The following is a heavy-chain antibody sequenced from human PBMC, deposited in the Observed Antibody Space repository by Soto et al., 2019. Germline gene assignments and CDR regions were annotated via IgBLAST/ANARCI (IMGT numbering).Heavy chain of an antibody. CDR2: IWYDGSNK. CDR1: GFTFSSYG. V-gene: IGHV3-33*01. J-gene: IGHJ5*02. CDR3: ARESNWFDP. Sequence: GGSLRLSCAASGFTFSSYGMHWVRQAPGKGLEWVAVIWYDGSNKYYADSVKGRFTISRDNSKNTLYLQMNSLRAEDTAVYYWARESNWFDPWGQGTLVTVPQ.